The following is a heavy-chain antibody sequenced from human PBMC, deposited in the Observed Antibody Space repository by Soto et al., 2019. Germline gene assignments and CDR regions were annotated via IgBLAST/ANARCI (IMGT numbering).Heavy chain of an antibody. CDR1: GYSFTSYW. Sequence: PGESLKISCKGSGYSFTSYWIGWVRQMPGKGLEWMGIIYPGDSDTRYSPSFQGQVTISADKSISTAYLQWSSLKASDTAMYYCATIRPLSGYCSSTCCYAFGEYFDYWGQGTLVTVSS. V-gene: IGHV5-51*01. CDR3: ATIRPLSGYCSSTCCYAFGEYFDY. J-gene: IGHJ4*02. D-gene: IGHD2-2*01. CDR2: IYPGDSDT.